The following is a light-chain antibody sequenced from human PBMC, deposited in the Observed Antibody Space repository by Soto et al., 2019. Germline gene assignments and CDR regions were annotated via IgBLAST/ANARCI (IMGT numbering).Light chain of an antibody. CDR2: EGS. Sequence: QSVLTQPASVSGSPGQSITISCTGASSDVGSYNLVSWYQQYPGKAPKLMIYEGSKRPSGVSNRFSGSKSGNTASLTISGLQAEDEADYHCCAYAGTNTVVFGGGTKVTVL. CDR1: SSDVGSYNL. CDR3: CAYAGTNTVV. J-gene: IGLJ2*01. V-gene: IGLV2-23*01.